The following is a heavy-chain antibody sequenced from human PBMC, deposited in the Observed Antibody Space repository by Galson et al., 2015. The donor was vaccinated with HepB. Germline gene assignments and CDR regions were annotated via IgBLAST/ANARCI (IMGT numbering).Heavy chain of an antibody. CDR1: GGTFSSYA. Sequence: SCKASGGTFSSYAISWARQAPGQGLEWMGGIIPIFGTANYAQKFQGRVTITADESTSTAYMELSSLRSEDTAVYYCARGRGHRSWGGIDYWGQGTLVTVSS. D-gene: IGHD2-15*01. J-gene: IGHJ4*02. V-gene: IGHV1-69*01. CDR2: IIPIFGTA. CDR3: ARGRGHRSWGGIDY.